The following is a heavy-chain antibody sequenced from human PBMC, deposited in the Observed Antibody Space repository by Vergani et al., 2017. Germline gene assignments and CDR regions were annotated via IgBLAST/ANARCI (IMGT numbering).Heavy chain of an antibody. Sequence: QVQLQESGPGLVKPSQTLSLTCTVSGASINNDFYYWHWIRQPAGKGLEWIGRIYVSGITDYNSSLQSRVFMSVDTSKNQFSLTLTSVTAADTAVYYCARDNKQLRPRAFDLWVHGTMVTVSS. D-gene: IGHD4-23*01. CDR1: GASINNDFYY. CDR3: ARDNKQLRPRAFDL. J-gene: IGHJ3*01. CDR2: IYVSGIT. V-gene: IGHV4-61*02.